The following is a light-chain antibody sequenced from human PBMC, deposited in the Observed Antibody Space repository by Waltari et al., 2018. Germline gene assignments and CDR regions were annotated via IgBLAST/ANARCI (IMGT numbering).Light chain of an antibody. J-gene: IGKJ1*01. Sequence: DIQMTQSPSTLSASVGERVTITCRASQSISAWLAWYQHKSGKAPKLLIHKASILESGVPSRFSGSRSGTEFALTISNRQPDDFATYYCQQFHSYPWTFGQGTKVEI. CDR3: QQFHSYPWT. CDR1: QSISAW. CDR2: KAS. V-gene: IGKV1-5*03.